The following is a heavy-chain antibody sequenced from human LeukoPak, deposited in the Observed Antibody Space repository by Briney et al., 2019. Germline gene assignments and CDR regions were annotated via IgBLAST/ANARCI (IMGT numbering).Heavy chain of an antibody. CDR1: GGSITSSSYY. J-gene: IGHJ4*02. D-gene: IGHD3-22*01. Sequence: SETLSLTCTVSGGSITSSSYYWSWIRQPPGKGLEWIGYIYYSGSTNYNPSLKSRVTISVDTSKNQFSLKLSSVTAADTAVYYCARAPRDSSGYYFDYWGQGTLVTVSS. CDR3: ARAPRDSSGYYFDY. V-gene: IGHV4-61*01. CDR2: IYYSGST.